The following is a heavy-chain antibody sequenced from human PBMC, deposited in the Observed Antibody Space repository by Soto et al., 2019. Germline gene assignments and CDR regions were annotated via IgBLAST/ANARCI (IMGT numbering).Heavy chain of an antibody. CDR1: GASISSSNW. CDR3: ARRWGEGRVDY. CDR2: IYHSGST. J-gene: IGHJ4*02. V-gene: IGHV4-4*02. Sequence: QVQLQESGPGLVKPSGTLSLTCAVSGASISSSNWWSWVRQPPGKGLEWIGEIYHSGSTNYNPSRKSRVTISVAKSRNQFSLKLSSVTVADTAVYYCARRWGEGRVDYWGQGTLVTVSS. D-gene: IGHD3-10*01.